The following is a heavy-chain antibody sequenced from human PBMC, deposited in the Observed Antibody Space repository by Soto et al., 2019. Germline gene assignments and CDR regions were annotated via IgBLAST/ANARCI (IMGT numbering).Heavy chain of an antibody. J-gene: IGHJ4*02. Sequence: GASVKVSCKASGYTFTRSGISWVRQAPGQGLEWLGWINPDNGNTNYAQKLQGRVTMTTDTSTSTAYMELRSLRSDDTAVYYCARGQSHYYDSSGPGHDYWGQGTLVTVSS. CDR3: ARGQSHYYDSSGPGHDY. CDR1: GYTFTRSG. V-gene: IGHV1-18*01. CDR2: INPDNGNT. D-gene: IGHD3-22*01.